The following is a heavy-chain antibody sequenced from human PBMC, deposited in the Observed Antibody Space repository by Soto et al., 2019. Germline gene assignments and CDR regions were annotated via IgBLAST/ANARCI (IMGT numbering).Heavy chain of an antibody. V-gene: IGHV1-3*01. D-gene: IGHD6-13*01. J-gene: IGHJ4*02. CDR3: ARGEGYSSSWYAGGYDS. Sequence: QVQLVQSGAEVKKPGASVKVSCKASGYTFTSYAMHWVRQAPGQSLEWMGWTNAGNGNTKYSQKFQGRITITRDTSASTAYMALSSLRSEYTAVHYCARGEGYSSSWYAGGYDSWGQGTLVTFSS. CDR2: TNAGNGNT. CDR1: GYTFTSYA.